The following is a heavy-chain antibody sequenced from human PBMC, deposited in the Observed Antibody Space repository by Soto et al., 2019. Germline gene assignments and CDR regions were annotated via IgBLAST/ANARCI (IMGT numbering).Heavy chain of an antibody. J-gene: IGHJ4*02. V-gene: IGHV3-30*18. CDR2: ISYDGSNK. Sequence: QVQLVESGGGVVQPGRSLRLSCAASGFTFSSYGMHWVRQAPGKGLEWVAVISYDGSNKYYADSVKGRFTISRDNSKNTLYLQMNRLRAEDTAVYYCAKESIAVAGGAPYFYYWGQGTLVTVSS. CDR3: AKESIAVAGGAPYFYY. CDR1: GFTFSSYG. D-gene: IGHD6-19*01.